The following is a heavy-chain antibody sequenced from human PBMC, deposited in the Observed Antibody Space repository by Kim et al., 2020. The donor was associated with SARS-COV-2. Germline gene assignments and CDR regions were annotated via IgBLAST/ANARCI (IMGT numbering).Heavy chain of an antibody. CDR1: GGSFSGYY. CDR2: INHSGST. J-gene: IGHJ4*02. D-gene: IGHD3-10*01. Sequence: SETLSLTCAVYGGSFSGYYWSWIRQPPGKGLEWIGEINHSGSTNYNPSLKSRVTISVDTSKNQFSLKLSSVTAADTAVHYCARGVFPFDYWGQGTLVTVS. CDR3: ARGVFPFDY. V-gene: IGHV4-34*01.